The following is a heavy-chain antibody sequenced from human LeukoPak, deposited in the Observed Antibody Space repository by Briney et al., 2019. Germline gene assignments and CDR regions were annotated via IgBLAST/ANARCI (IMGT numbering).Heavy chain of an antibody. CDR1: GFTCSSYS. CDR2: ISSSSSI. J-gene: IGHJ4*02. CDR3: ARDAVGYFDY. V-gene: IGHV3-48*04. Sequence: PGGSLRLSCAVSGFTCSSYSMNWVRKAPGKGLEWVSYISSSSSIYHADSVKGRFTISRDNAKNSVYLQMTSMRAEDTAVYYCARDAVGYFDYWGQGTLVTVSS. D-gene: IGHD1-26*01.